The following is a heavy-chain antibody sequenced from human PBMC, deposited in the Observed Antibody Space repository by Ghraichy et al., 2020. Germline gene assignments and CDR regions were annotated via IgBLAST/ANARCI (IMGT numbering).Heavy chain of an antibody. D-gene: IGHD6-19*01. CDR1: GFAFSSYR. V-gene: IGHV3-21*01. Sequence: GGSLRLSCTASGFAFSSYRMNWVRQAPGKGLEWVSSMTTSSTYTYYADSVKGRFTISRDNAKNSLYLQMNSLRAEDTAVYYCAFQRDSGWYSFDNWGQGTLVTVSS. CDR3: AFQRDSGWYSFDN. CDR2: MTTSSTYT. J-gene: IGHJ4*02.